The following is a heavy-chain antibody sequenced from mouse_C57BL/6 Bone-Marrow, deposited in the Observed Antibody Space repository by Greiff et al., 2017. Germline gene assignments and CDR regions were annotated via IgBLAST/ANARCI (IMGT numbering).Heavy chain of an antibody. CDR1: GYTFTSYG. Sequence: VQLQQSGAELARPGASVKLSCKASGYTFTSYGMSWVKQRTGQGLELIGEIYPRSGNTYYNEKFRGKATLTADNSSSTAYMELHSLTSEDSAVYFCARRCTTVVAATAAWYFDVWGTGTTVTVSS. D-gene: IGHD1-1*01. CDR3: ARRCTTVVAATAAWYFDV. CDR2: IYPRSGNT. J-gene: IGHJ1*03. V-gene: IGHV1-81*01.